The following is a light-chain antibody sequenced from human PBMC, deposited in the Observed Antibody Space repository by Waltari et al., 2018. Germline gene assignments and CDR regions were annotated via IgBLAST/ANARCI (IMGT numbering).Light chain of an antibody. V-gene: IGLV2-14*03. CDR1: TNDVGSYHS. Sequence: QSALTQPASVSGSPGQSITLSCTGTTNDVGSYHSVSWLQQRPGEAPTLVIFDVNRRPSGISSRFSGSKSGNTASLTISGLQAEDEADYYCTSFTIHTTLIFGEGTKLTVL. CDR3: TSFTIHTTLI. J-gene: IGLJ2*01. CDR2: DVN.